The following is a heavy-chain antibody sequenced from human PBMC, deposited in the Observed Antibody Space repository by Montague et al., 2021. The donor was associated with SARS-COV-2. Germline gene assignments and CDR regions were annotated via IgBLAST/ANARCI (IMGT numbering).Heavy chain of an antibody. J-gene: IGHJ6*02. CDR3: ARDSYGMDV. CDR2: IYSGGST. Sequence: SLRLSCAASGLTVSSNYMSWVRQAPGKGLEWVSVIYSGGSTYYADSVKGRSTISRDNSKNTLYLQMNSLRDEDTAVYYCARDSYGMDVWGQGTTVTVSS. V-gene: IGHV3-66*02. CDR1: GLTVSSNY.